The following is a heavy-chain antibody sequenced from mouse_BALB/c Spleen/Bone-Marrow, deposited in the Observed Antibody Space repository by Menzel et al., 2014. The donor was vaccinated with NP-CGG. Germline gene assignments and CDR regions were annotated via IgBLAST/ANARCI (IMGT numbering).Heavy chain of an antibody. J-gene: IGHJ1*01. D-gene: IGHD2-14*01. Sequence: EATLAESGGALLQSGGCLRLTCAPSGFLISDYHTSWVCHPSGKALERLGFIRNKANGYATEYCESVMGRLTISRDTSQSILYLQMTPLSAEDSATCYCARPYYRYDGLFFYVWGAGTSFTIAS. CDR2: IRNKANGYAT. CDR1: GFLISDYH. V-gene: IGHV7-3*02. CDR3: ARPYYRYDGLFFYV.